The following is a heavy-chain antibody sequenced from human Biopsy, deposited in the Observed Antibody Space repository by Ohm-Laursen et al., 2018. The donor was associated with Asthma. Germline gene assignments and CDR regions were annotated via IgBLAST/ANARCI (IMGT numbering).Heavy chain of an antibody. CDR3: ARGDSSNWPHYYFDY. J-gene: IGHJ4*02. Sequence: SLRLSCSASGFAVSRDHMFWVRQAPGKGLEWVSVIYSGGTSHTADSVRGRFTTSRDYSKNTLYLQMHSLRAEDTAVYYCARGDSSNWPHYYFDYWGQGTLVTVSS. V-gene: IGHV3-53*01. CDR2: IYSGGTS. D-gene: IGHD3-22*01. CDR1: GFAVSRDH.